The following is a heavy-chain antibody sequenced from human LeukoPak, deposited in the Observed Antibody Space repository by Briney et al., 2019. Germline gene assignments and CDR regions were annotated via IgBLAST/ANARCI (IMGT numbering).Heavy chain of an antibody. CDR3: VRFGVNYDMDV. J-gene: IGHJ6*02. D-gene: IGHD3-16*01. CDR2: IHYSGRA. Sequence: KPSETLSLTCSVSGGSISGYYWTWVRQPPGKGLEWIGQIHYSGRADYNPSLKSRITMSVDTSRNQISLKLSSVTAADTAIYYCVRFGVNYDMDVWGQGTLVTVSS. V-gene: IGHV4-59*01. CDR1: GGSISGYY.